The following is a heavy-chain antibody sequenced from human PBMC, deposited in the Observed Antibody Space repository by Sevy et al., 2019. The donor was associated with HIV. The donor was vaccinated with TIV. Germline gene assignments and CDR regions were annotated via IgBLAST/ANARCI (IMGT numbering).Heavy chain of an antibody. CDR1: GGSISSSSYY. J-gene: IGHJ5*02. Sequence: SETLSLTCIVSGGSISSSSYYWGWIRQPPGKGLEWIGSIYYSGSTYYNPSLKSRVTISVDTSKNQFSLKLSSVTAADTAVYYCARHGQWLVTWGQGTLVTVSS. V-gene: IGHV4-39*01. CDR2: IYYSGST. D-gene: IGHD6-19*01. CDR3: ARHGQWLVT.